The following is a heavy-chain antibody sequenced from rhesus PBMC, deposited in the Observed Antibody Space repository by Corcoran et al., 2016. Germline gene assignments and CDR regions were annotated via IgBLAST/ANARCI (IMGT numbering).Heavy chain of an antibody. CDR2: IYGSGRSP. D-gene: IGHD3-3*01. J-gene: IGHJ4*01. Sequence: QVQLQESGPGLVKPSEPLSLTCAVSGGSISSNYWSWIRPAPGKGLEWIGWIYGSGRSPDYNPYSKSRGTSSTDTSKNQVSLKLSAGTAADTAVYYCARERGVNYNIWTGYFDYWGQGVLVTVSS. CDR3: ARERGVNYNIWTGYFDY. CDR1: GGSISSNY. V-gene: IGHV4-160*01.